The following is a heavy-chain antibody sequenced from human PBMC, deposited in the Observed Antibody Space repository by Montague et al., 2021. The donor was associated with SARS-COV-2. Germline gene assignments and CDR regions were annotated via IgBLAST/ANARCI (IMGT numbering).Heavy chain of an antibody. J-gene: IGHJ3*02. D-gene: IGHD3-9*01. Sequence: SETLSLTCAVSGGSISSSSYYLGWIRQPPGKGLEWIGSIYYSGSTYYNPSLKSRVTISVDTSKNQFSLKLSSVTAADTAVYYCATYYDILTGYYIDAFDIWGQGTMVTVSS. CDR1: GGSISSSSYY. CDR3: ATYYDILTGYYIDAFDI. V-gene: IGHV4-39*01. CDR2: IYYSGST.